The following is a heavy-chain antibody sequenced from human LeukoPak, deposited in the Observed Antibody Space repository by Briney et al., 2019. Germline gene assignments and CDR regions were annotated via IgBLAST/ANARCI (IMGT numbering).Heavy chain of an antibody. D-gene: IGHD5-18*01. Sequence: GGSLRLSCAASGFTFSSYWMSWVRQAPGKGLEWVANIKQGGSEKYYVDSVKGRFTISRDNAKNSLYLQMNSLRAEDTAVYYCARDMGYSYGYSYFDHWGQGTLVTVSS. CDR3: ARDMGYSYGYSYFDH. CDR1: GFTFSSYW. CDR2: IKQGGSEK. J-gene: IGHJ4*02. V-gene: IGHV3-7*01.